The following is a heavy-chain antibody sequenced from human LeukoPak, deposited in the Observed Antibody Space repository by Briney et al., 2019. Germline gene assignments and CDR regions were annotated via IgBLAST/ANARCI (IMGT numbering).Heavy chain of an antibody. J-gene: IGHJ4*02. V-gene: IGHV3-21*01. CDR1: GFTFRTYS. CDR2: ITSSSSYI. CDR3: ARVNGLYYFDY. D-gene: IGHD3-16*01. Sequence: GESLRLSCAASGFTFRTYSMNWVRQPPGKGLEWVSSITSSSSYIYYADSVKGRFTISRDNAKNSLYLQMSSLRAEDTAVYYCARVNGLYYFDYWGQGTLVTVSS.